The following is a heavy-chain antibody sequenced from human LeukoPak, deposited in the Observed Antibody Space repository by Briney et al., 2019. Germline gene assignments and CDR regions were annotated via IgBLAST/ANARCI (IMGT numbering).Heavy chain of an antibody. J-gene: IGHJ4*02. CDR1: GFTFNDAW. D-gene: IGHD1-1*01. Sequence: GGSLRLSCATSGFTFNDAWMSWVRQTPGKGLEWVGRIKSKSDGGTTDYAAPVKGRFTISRDDSKNTLDLQMNSPTTEDTAVYYCTTLGPTVTTWIYWGQGTLVTVSS. CDR2: IKSKSDGGTT. CDR3: TTLGPTVTTWIY. V-gene: IGHV3-15*01.